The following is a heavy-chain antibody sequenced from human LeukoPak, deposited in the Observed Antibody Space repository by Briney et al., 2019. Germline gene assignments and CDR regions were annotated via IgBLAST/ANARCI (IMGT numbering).Heavy chain of an antibody. V-gene: IGHV3-9*01. J-gene: IGHJ6*02. CDR2: ISCNSGSI. CDR3: AKEVAAAGTVGFYYGMDV. D-gene: IGHD6-13*01. CDR1: GFIFGDFY. Sequence: GGSLRLSCAASGFIFGDFYMSWVRQAPGKGLEWVSGISCNSGSIGYADSVKGRFTIPRDNAKNSLYLQMNSLRAEDTALYYCAKEVAAAGTVGFYYGMDVWGQGTTVTVSS.